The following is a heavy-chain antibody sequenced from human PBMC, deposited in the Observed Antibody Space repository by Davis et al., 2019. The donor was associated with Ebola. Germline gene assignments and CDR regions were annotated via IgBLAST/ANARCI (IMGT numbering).Heavy chain of an antibody. Sequence: GESLKISCAASGFTFDDYAMHWVRQAPGQGLEWVSYISSSDSTIYYADSVKGRFTISRDNSKNTLYLQMNSLRAEDTAVYYCARDQQWYDILTGFDPWGQGTLVTVSS. J-gene: IGHJ5*02. CDR1: GFTFDDYA. V-gene: IGHV3-23*01. CDR3: ARDQQWYDILTGFDP. CDR2: ISSSDSTI. D-gene: IGHD3-9*01.